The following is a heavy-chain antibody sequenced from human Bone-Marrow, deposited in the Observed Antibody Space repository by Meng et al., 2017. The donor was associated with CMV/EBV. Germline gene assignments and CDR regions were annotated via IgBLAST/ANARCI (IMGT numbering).Heavy chain of an antibody. Sequence: ASEKVSCKASGYTFTSYYMHWVRQAPGQGLEWMGIINPSGGSTSYAQKFQGRVTMTRDTSTSTVYMELSSLRSEDTAVYYCAGYSPPRDIVVVPATLQGRYYYGMDVWGQGTTVTVSS. J-gene: IGHJ6*02. D-gene: IGHD2-2*01. CDR3: AGYSPPRDIVVVPATLQGRYYYGMDV. V-gene: IGHV1-46*01. CDR2: INPSGGST. CDR1: GYTFTSYY.